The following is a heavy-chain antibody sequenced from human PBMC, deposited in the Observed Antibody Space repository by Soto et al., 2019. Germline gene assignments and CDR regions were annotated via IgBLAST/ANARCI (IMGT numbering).Heavy chain of an antibody. V-gene: IGHV4-59*01. CDR3: ARDGYDGSGSPYPAY. J-gene: IGHJ4*02. CDR2: VYYLGST. D-gene: IGHD3-10*01. Sequence: SETLSLTCTVSGGSMSEYFWSWIRQSPGKGLEWIGYVYYLGSTDYNPSLKSRVTISVDTSKRQFSLKLSSVTVADTAVYYCARDGYDGSGSPYPAYWGPGAQVTVPS. CDR1: GGSMSEYF.